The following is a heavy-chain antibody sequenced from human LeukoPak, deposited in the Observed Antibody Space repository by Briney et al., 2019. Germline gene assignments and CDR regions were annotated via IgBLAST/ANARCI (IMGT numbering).Heavy chain of an antibody. CDR2: IYYSGST. CDR1: GGSISTYY. D-gene: IGHD4-17*01. CDR3: ARARTTTNYYYYMDV. J-gene: IGHJ6*03. Sequence: SETLSLTCTVSGGSISTYYWSWIRQPPGKGLEYIGYIYYSGSTNYSPSLKSRLTISVDTSKRQFSLKLSSVTAADTAVYYCARARTTTNYYYYMDVWGKGTTVTVSS. V-gene: IGHV4-59*01.